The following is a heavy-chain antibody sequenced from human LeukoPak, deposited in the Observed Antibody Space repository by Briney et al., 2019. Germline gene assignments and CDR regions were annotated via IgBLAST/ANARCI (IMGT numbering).Heavy chain of an antibody. D-gene: IGHD2-2*01. CDR1: GFTFSSYS. CDR3: ARLDCSSTSCYQYGMDV. Sequence: GGSLRLSCAASGFTFSSYSMNWVRQAPGKGLEWVSSISSSSSYIYYADSVKGRFTISRDNAKNSLYLRMNSLRAKDTAVYYCARLDCSSTSCYQYGMDVWGQGTTVTVSS. V-gene: IGHV3-21*01. J-gene: IGHJ6*02. CDR2: ISSSSSYI.